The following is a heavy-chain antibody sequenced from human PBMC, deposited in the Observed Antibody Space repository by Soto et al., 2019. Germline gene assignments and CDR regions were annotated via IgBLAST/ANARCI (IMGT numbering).Heavy chain of an antibody. Sequence: QVQLVQSGAEVKKPGASVKVSCKASGYTFTSYGISWVRQAPGQGLEWMGWISAYNGNTNYAQKIKGRVTMTKDTSTSTAYMAQRSLRSDDTAVYYCARESSNSCHDDWGQGTLVTVSS. CDR2: ISAYNGNT. CDR3: ARESSNSCHDD. D-gene: IGHD6-13*01. J-gene: IGHJ4*02. V-gene: IGHV1-18*01. CDR1: GYTFTSYG.